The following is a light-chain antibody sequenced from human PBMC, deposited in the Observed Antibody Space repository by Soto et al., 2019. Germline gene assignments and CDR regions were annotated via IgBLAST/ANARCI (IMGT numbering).Light chain of an antibody. CDR2: DVN. CDR1: SSDVGGYNY. Sequence: QSVLTQPPSASGSPGQSVAISCTGTSSDVGGYNYVSWYQQHPGKAPKLMIYDVNKRPSGVPDRFSGSKSGNTASLTVSGLQAEDEAYYYCSSYAGTHIVFGTGTKLTVL. CDR3: SSYAGTHIV. V-gene: IGLV2-8*01. J-gene: IGLJ1*01.